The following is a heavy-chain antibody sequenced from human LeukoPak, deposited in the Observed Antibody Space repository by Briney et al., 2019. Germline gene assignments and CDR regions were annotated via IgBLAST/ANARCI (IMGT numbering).Heavy chain of an antibody. D-gene: IGHD3-10*01. CDR1: GFTFSSYG. CDR3: AKGDYYGSGSYGRLDP. Sequence: GGSLRLSCTASGFTFSSYGMSWVRQALGKGLEWVSSISGSGGKTDYADSVKGRFTISRDNSKNTLYLQMNSLRAEDTAVYYCAKGDYYGSGSYGRLDPWGQGTLVTVSS. V-gene: IGHV3-23*01. J-gene: IGHJ5*02. CDR2: ISGSGGKT.